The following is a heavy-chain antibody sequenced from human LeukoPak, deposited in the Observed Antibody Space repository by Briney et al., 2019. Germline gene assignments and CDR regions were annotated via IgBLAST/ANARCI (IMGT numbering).Heavy chain of an antibody. Sequence: SETLSLTCTVSGGAISSSSYYWGWLRQPPGKGLEWIGSIYYSGSTYYNPSLKSRVTISVDTSNNQFSLRLSSVTAADTAVYFCARHSSSWFLYYMDVWGKGTTVTVSS. D-gene: IGHD3-10*01. V-gene: IGHV4-39*01. CDR2: IYYSGST. CDR3: ARHSSSWFLYYMDV. J-gene: IGHJ6*03. CDR1: GGAISSSSYY.